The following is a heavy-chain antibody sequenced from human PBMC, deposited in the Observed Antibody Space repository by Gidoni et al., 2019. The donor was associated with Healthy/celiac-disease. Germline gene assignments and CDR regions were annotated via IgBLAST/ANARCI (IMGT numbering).Heavy chain of an antibody. CDR2: VYNCGST. Sequence: QVQLQESGPGLVKPSQTLSLPCPVSGGSITSGDYYWSWIRQPPGKGLEWVGYVYNCGSTYYNPSLKSRVTIAGDTAKNQFSLKLSSVTAADTAVYYCARGLRDRSHYLIRDWGQGTLVTVSS. CDR1: GGSITSGDYY. V-gene: IGHV4-30-4*01. D-gene: IGHD2-15*01. J-gene: IGHJ4*02. CDR3: ARGLRDRSHYLIRD.